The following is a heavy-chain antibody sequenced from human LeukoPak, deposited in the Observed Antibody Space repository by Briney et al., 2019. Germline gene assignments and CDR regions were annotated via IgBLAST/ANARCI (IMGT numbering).Heavy chain of an antibody. CDR1: GFTFSSYS. Sequence: GGSLTLSCALSGFTFSSYSMNWVRRAPGEGLVWVSYIRSRSITKYYADSAKGRFTISRDNAKNSLYLKMNSLRAEDTAVYYCARDLGIAVARTPDYWGQGTLFTVSS. D-gene: IGHD6-19*01. CDR2: IRSRSITK. V-gene: IGHV3-48*01. CDR3: ARDLGIAVARTPDY. J-gene: IGHJ4*02.